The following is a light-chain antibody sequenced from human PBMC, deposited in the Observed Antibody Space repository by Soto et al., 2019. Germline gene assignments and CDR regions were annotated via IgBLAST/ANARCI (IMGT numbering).Light chain of an antibody. CDR1: QSISSW. CDR3: QQYNSYWT. Sequence: DIQMTQSPSTLSASVGDRVSITCRASQSISSWLAWYQQKPGKAPKLLIYDASSLESGVPSRFSGSGSGTEFTLTISSLRPDDFANYYCQQYNSYWTFGQGTKVDIK. J-gene: IGKJ1*01. CDR2: DAS. V-gene: IGKV1-5*01.